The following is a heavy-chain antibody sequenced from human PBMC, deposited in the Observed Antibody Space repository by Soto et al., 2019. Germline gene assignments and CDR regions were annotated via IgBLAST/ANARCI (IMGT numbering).Heavy chain of an antibody. V-gene: IGHV1-18*04. CDR1: VYTFTTYG. CDR2: ISTYNGNT. CDR3: ARRGAYCNGGTCYHFDY. J-gene: IGHJ4*02. Sequence: QVHLVQSGAEVKKPGASLKVSCKTSVYTFTTYGISWVRQAPGQGLEWMGWISTYNGNTNYEQKLQVRVTLTTDTLTRKGYMELRSLKSDDTAVYYCARRGAYCNGGTCYHFDYWGQGNLVTVSS. D-gene: IGHD2-15*01.